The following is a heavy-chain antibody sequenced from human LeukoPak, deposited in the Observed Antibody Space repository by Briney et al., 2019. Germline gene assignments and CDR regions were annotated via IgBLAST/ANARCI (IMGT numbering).Heavy chain of an antibody. CDR2: ISGSGGRT. D-gene: IGHD3-3*01. J-gene: IGHJ4*02. CDR3: AKRPGRFGVATHFDY. V-gene: IGHV3-23*01. CDR1: GFTFSSYA. Sequence: PGGSLRLSCAASGFTFSSYAMSWVRHAPGKGLEWVSGISGSGGRTYYADSVKGRFTISRDNSKNTLYLQMNSLRAEDTAVYYCAKRPGRFGVATHFDYWGQGTLVTVSS.